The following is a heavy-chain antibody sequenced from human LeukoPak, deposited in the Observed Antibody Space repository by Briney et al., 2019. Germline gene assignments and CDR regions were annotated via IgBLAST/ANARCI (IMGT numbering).Heavy chain of an antibody. CDR3: AREAKDDFWSGYPFDY. V-gene: IGHV1-69*04. J-gene: IGHJ4*02. D-gene: IGHD3-3*01. Sequence: ASVKVSCKASGGTFSSYTISWVRQAPGQGLEWMGRIIPILGMANYAQKFQGRVTITADKSTSTAYMELSSLRSEDTAVYYCAREAKDDFWSGYPFDYWGQGTLVTVSS. CDR1: GGTFSSYT. CDR2: IIPILGMA.